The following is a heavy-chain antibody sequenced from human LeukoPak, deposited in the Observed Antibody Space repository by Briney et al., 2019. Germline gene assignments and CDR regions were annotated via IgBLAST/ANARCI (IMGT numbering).Heavy chain of an antibody. V-gene: IGHV4-59*01. J-gene: IGHJ3*02. CDR3: ARDQTRAFDI. D-gene: IGHD4-23*01. CDR2: IFYSGST. Sequence: SETLSLTCTVSGGSISSYYWSWIRQPPGKGLEWIGYIFYSGSTNYNPSLKSRVTISVDTSKNQFSLKLSSVTAADTAVYYCARDQTRAFDIWGQGTMVTVSS. CDR1: GGSISSYY.